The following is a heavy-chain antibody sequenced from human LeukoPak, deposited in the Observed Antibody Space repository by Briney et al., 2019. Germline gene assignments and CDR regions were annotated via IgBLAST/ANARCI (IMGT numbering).Heavy chain of an antibody. Sequence: GGSLRLSCVASGFTFSAYGMHWVRQAPGKGLEWVTYIQYHGNYKYYADSVKGRFTVSRDNSKNTLYLQMNSLRAEDTAVYYCAKDRSSSSGQNYYYYMDVWGKGTTVTVSS. CDR1: GFTFSAYG. V-gene: IGHV3-30*02. D-gene: IGHD6-6*01. J-gene: IGHJ6*03. CDR3: AKDRSSSSGQNYYYYMDV. CDR2: IQYHGNYK.